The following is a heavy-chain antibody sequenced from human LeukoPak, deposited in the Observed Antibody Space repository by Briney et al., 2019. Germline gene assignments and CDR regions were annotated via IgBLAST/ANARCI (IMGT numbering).Heavy chain of an antibody. D-gene: IGHD5-24*01. V-gene: IGHV4-39*01. Sequence: PSETLSLTCTVSGGSISSYYWSWIRQPPGKGLEWIGSIYYSGSTYYNPSLKSRVTISVDTSKNQFSLKLSSVTAADTAVYYCARIRRDGYNYADYWGQGTLVTVSS. J-gene: IGHJ4*02. CDR3: ARIRRDGYNYADY. CDR2: IYYSGST. CDR1: GGSISSYY.